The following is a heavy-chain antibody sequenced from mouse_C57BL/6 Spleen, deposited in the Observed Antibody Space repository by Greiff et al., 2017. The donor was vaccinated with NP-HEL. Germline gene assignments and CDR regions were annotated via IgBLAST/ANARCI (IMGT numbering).Heavy chain of an antibody. D-gene: IGHD1-1*01. CDR1: GYAFSSSW. CDR3: ARGGYDYYGEAWFAY. J-gene: IGHJ3*01. V-gene: IGHV1-82*01. Sequence: VQLQQSGPELVKPGASVKISCKASGYAFSSSWMNWVKQRPGKGLEWIGRIYPGDGDTNYNGKFKGKATLTEDKSSSTAYMQLSSLTSEDSAVYFCARGGYDYYGEAWFAYWGQGTLVTVSA. CDR2: IYPGDGDT.